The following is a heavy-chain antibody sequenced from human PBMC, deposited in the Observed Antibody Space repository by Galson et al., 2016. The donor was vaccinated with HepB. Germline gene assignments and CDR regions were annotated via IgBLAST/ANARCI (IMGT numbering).Heavy chain of an antibody. CDR3: ARATYCGGDFLYYFHY. D-gene: IGHD2-21*02. Sequence: SLRLSCAASGFTFSTYSMLWVRQAPGTGLEWVSYISSGRNTIYHADSVRGRFTISRDNAKNSLSLQMDCLRDEDTAVYYCARATYCGGDFLYYFHYWGQGTLVTVSP. J-gene: IGHJ4*02. CDR2: ISSGRNTI. V-gene: IGHV3-48*02. CDR1: GFTFSTYS.